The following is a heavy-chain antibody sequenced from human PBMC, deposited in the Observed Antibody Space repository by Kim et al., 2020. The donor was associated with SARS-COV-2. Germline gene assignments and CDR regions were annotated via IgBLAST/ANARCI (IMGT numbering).Heavy chain of an antibody. V-gene: IGHV3-11*01. CDR2: LSSTGMTI. CDR1: GFTFSDFY. CDR3: VREERSGRPFYYFVY. Sequence: GGSLRLSCAVSGFTFSDFYMHWFRQAPGKGLEWVSYLSSTGMTIYYADSVKGRFTISRDNAKNSLYLQMSSLRVEDTAVYYCVREERSGRPFYYFVYWGQGALVTVSS. J-gene: IGHJ4*02. D-gene: IGHD3-10*01.